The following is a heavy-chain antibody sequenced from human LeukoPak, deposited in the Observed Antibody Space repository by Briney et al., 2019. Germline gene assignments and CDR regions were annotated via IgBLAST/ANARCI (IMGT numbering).Heavy chain of an antibody. V-gene: IGHV1-8*01. CDR1: GYTFTSYD. J-gene: IGHJ4*02. CDR2: MNPNSGNT. Sequence: ASVKVSCKASGYTFTSYDINWVGQATGQGREWMGWMNPNSGNTGYAQKFQGRVTMTRNTSISTAYMELSSLRSEDTAVYYCARGGGYYDSSGSVLGNYWGQGTLVTVSS. D-gene: IGHD3-22*01. CDR3: ARGGGYYDSSGSVLGNY.